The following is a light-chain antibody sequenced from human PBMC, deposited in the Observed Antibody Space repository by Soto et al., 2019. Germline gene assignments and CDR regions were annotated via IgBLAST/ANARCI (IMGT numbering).Light chain of an antibody. Sequence: QSALTQPASVSGSPGQSITISCTGTSGDVGAYNYVSWYQQHPGKAPKLMIYDVSNRPSGVSNRFSGSKSGNAASLTISGLQAEDEADYYCSSYTSSTPVVFGGGTKLTVL. V-gene: IGLV2-14*01. J-gene: IGLJ2*01. CDR2: DVS. CDR1: SGDVGAYNY. CDR3: SSYTSSTPVV.